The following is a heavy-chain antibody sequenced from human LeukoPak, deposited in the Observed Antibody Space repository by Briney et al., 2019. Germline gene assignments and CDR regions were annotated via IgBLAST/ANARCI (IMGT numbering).Heavy chain of an antibody. Sequence: VASVKVSCKASGGTFSSYAISWVRQAPGQGLEWMGGIIPIFGTANYAQKFQGRVTITADESTSTAYMELSSLRSEDTAVYYCARAPGSGEINFDYWGQGTLVTVPS. CDR3: ARAPGSGEINFDY. CDR1: GGTFSSYA. J-gene: IGHJ4*02. D-gene: IGHD2-15*01. CDR2: IIPIFGTA. V-gene: IGHV1-69*01.